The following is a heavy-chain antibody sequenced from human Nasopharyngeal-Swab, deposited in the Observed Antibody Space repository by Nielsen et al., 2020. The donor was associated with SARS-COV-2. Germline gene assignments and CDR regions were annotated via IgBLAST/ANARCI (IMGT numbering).Heavy chain of an antibody. CDR3: AKDLRGPYFF. Sequence: VRQAPGKGLEWVAAISGSGDISGSGGSTYYADSVKGRFTISRDNSKNTLSLQMNSLRAEDTAVYYCAKDLRGPYFFWGQGTLVTAPQ. V-gene: IGHV3-23*01. D-gene: IGHD2/OR15-2a*01. J-gene: IGHJ4*02. CDR2: ISGSGDISGSGGST.